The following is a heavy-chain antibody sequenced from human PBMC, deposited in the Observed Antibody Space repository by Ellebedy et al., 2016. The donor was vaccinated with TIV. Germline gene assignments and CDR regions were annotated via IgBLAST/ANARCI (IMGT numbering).Heavy chain of an antibody. CDR3: ARGGLYNYGYSH. CDR2: IIHIFRTT. D-gene: IGHD3-10*01. CDR1: GGIFSNYA. J-gene: IGHJ4*02. V-gene: IGHV1-69*06. Sequence: AASVKVSCKTSGGIFSNYAITWVRQAPGQGLEWMGGIIHIFRTTYYGQKFQGRVTITADRSTNTVYMELRSLRSDDTAVYYCARGGLYNYGYSHWGQGTLVTVSS.